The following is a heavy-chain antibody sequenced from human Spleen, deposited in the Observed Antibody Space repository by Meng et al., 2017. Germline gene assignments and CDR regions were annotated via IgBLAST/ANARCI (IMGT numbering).Heavy chain of an antibody. D-gene: IGHD4-17*01. CDR2: IYTSGST. CDR1: GGSISSYY. CDR3: ARDLSDYGDYDMYYFDY. Sequence: SETLSLTCTVSGGSISSYYWSWIRQPAGKGLEWIGRIYTSGSTNYNPSLKSRVTMSVDTSKNQFSPKLSSVTAADTAVYYCARDLSDYGDYDMYYFDYWGQGTLVTVSS. J-gene: IGHJ4*02. V-gene: IGHV4-4*07.